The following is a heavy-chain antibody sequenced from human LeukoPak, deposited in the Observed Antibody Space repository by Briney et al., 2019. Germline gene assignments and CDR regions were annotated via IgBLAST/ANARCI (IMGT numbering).Heavy chain of an antibody. CDR1: GFSFNSYG. D-gene: IGHD4-17*01. J-gene: IGHJ3*02. CDR3: ARESSTTVTTSDAFDI. CDR2: IKQDGSEK. Sequence: GGSLRLSCAASGFSFNSYGMHWVRQAPGKGLEWVAHIKQDGSEKYYVDSVKGRFTISRDNAKKSVYLQMNSLRAEDTAVYYCARESSTTVTTSDAFDIWGQGTMVTVSS. V-gene: IGHV3-7*01.